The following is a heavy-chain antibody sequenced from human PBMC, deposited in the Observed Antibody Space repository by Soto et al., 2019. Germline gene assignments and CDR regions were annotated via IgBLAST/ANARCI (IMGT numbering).Heavy chain of an antibody. D-gene: IGHD3-10*01. CDR1: GGSISSYY. CDR3: ARVWGGAFDI. J-gene: IGHJ3*02. V-gene: IGHV4-59*01. CDR2: IYYSGST. Sequence: QVQLQESGPGLVKPSETLSLTCTVSGGSISSYYWSWIRQPPGKGLEWIGYIYYSGSTNYNPSLMIRVTISVDTSKNQFSLKLSSVTAADTAVYYCARVWGGAFDIWGQGTMVTVSS.